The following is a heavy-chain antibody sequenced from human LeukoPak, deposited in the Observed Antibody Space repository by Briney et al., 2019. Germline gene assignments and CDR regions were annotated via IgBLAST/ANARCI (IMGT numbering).Heavy chain of an antibody. CDR3: ARVGSSSWLWYFDY. Sequence: SETLSLTCTVSGGSISGYYWSWIRQPAGKGLEWIGRIYTSGSTNYNPSLKSRVTMSVDTSKNQFSLKLSSVTAADTAVYYCARVGSSSWLWYFDYWGPGTLVTVSS. CDR2: IYTSGST. D-gene: IGHD6-13*01. CDR1: GGSISGYY. J-gene: IGHJ4*02. V-gene: IGHV4-4*07.